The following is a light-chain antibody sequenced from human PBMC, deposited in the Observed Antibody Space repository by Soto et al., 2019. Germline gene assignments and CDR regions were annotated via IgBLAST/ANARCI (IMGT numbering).Light chain of an antibody. CDR2: DVS. CDR1: SSDVGGYNY. V-gene: IGLV2-14*01. CDR3: SSYTSSSTQV. J-gene: IGLJ1*01. Sequence: QSALTQPASVSGSPGQSITISCTGTSSDVGGYNYVSWYQQHPGKAPKLMIYDVSNRPSGVSNRFSGSKSGNTASLTISGFQAEDEADYYCSSYTSSSTQVFGTGTKVTVL.